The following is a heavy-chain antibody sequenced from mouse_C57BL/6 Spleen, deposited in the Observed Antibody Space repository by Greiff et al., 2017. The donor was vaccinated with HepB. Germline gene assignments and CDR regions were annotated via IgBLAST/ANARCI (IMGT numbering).Heavy chain of an antibody. Sequence: VQLQQSGPELVKPGASVKISCKASGYTFTDYYMNWVKQSHGKSLEWIGDINPNNGGTSYNQKFKGKATLTVDKSSSTAYMELRSLTSEDSAVYYCAREGNGYPHAMDYWGQGTSVTVSS. CDR3: AREGNGYPHAMDY. V-gene: IGHV1-26*01. CDR1: GYTFTDYY. CDR2: INPNNGGT. D-gene: IGHD2-2*01. J-gene: IGHJ4*01.